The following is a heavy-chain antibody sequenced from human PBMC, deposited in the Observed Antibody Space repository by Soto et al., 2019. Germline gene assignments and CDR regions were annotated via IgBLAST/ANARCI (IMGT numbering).Heavy chain of an antibody. V-gene: IGHV3-33*01. CDR1: GFTFSSYG. Sequence: QVQLVESGGGVVQPGRSLRLSCAASGFTFSSYGMHWVRQAPGKGLEWVAVIWYDGSNKYYADSVKGRFTISRDNSKNTLYLQMNSLSAEDTAVYYCARGEYNWNYAVNYWGQGTLVTVSS. D-gene: IGHD1-7*01. J-gene: IGHJ4*02. CDR2: IWYDGSNK. CDR3: ARGEYNWNYAVNY.